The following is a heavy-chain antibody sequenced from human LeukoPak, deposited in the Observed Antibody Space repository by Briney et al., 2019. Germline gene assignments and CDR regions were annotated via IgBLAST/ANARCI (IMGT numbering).Heavy chain of an antibody. CDR3: AREDYSSRVLDY. CDR1: GVSIRTNY. V-gene: IGHV4-4*07. J-gene: IGHJ4*02. Sequence: SETLSLTCTLSGVSIRTNYWSWIRHPPGKGLDWIGRIHTSRITNHNPYLKSQVTMSLDTSKNQFSLDLSSLSAADTAVYYCAREDYSSRVLDYWGQGTLVTFSS. D-gene: IGHD6-13*01. CDR2: IHTSRIT.